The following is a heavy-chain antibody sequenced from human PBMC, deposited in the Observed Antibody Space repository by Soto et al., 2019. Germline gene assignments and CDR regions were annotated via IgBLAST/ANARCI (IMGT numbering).Heavy chain of an antibody. CDR3: ARDNGSAVTTFFDY. V-gene: IGHV1-3*01. CDR2: IDAGSGNT. J-gene: IGHJ4*02. CDR1: GYTFTSYA. Sequence: GASVKVSCKASGYTFTSYALHWVRQAPGQRLEWMGWIDAGSGNTKYSQKFQDRVTIARDTSATTAYMELSSLTFEDTAMYYCARDNGSAVTTFFDYWGQRTQVTVSS. D-gene: IGHD4-17*01.